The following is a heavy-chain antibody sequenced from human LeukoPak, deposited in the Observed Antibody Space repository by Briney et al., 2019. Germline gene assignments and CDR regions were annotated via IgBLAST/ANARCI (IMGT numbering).Heavy chain of an antibody. J-gene: IGHJ6*01. CDR1: GYTFTSYG. Sequence: ASVTVSCKASGYTFTSYGISWVRQAPGQGLEWMGWISAYYGNTNYAQKLQGRVTMTTDTSTSTAYMELRSLRSDDTAVYYCASLHLANYYYGMDVWGQGTTVSDCS. CDR3: ASLHLANYYYGMDV. CDR2: ISAYYGNT. V-gene: IGHV1-18*01. D-gene: IGHD3-16*01.